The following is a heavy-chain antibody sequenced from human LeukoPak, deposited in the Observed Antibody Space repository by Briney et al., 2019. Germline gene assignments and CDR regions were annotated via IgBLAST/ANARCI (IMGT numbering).Heavy chain of an antibody. V-gene: IGHV3-23*01. CDR1: GFTFSSYA. J-gene: IGHJ4*02. D-gene: IGHD6-13*01. CDR3: ASGIAAAADY. Sequence: GGSLRLSCAASGFTFSSYAMSWVRQASGKGLEWVSGISGSGGNTCYADSVKGRFTISRDNSKNTLYLQMNSLRAEDTAVYYCASGIAAAADYWGQGTLVTVSS. CDR2: ISGSGGNT.